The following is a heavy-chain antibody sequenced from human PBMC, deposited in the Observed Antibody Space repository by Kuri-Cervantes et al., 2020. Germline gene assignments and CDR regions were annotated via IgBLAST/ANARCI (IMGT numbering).Heavy chain of an antibody. CDR2: ISAYNGNT. J-gene: IGHJ6*03. CDR1: GYTITSYG. D-gene: IGHD3-3*01. Sequence: ASVKVSCKASGYTITSYGISWVRQAPGQGLEWMGWISAYNGNTNYAQKLQGRVTMTTDTSTSTAYMELRSLRSDDTAVYYCARVSYDFWAYYYMDVWGKGTTVTVSS. CDR3: ARVSYDFWAYYYMDV. V-gene: IGHV1-18*01.